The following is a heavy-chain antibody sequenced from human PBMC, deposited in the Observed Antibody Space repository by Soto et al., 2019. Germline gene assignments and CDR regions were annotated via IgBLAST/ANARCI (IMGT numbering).Heavy chain of an antibody. J-gene: IGHJ4*02. V-gene: IGHV4-59*01. CDR3: ARDPFRSGYYDY. CDR1: GGSISGYY. D-gene: IGHD3-3*01. CDR2: IYYSGST. Sequence: QVQLQESGPGLVKPSETLSLTCTVSGGSISGYYWSWIRPPPGKGLEWIGYIYYSGSTNYNPSLKSRVTISVETSKNQFSLKLSSVTAADTAVYYCARDPFRSGYYDYWGQGTLVNVSS.